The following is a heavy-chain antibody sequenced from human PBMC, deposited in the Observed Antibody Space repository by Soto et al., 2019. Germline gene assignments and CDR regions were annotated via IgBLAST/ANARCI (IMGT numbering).Heavy chain of an antibody. D-gene: IGHD2-8*01. CDR2: INPNSGGT. J-gene: IGHJ6*02. V-gene: IGHV1-2*02. CDR1: GYTFTDYY. CDR3: ASGVRNSSGMDV. Sequence: ASVKVSCKASGYTFTDYYMHWVGQAPGQGLEWMGWINPNSGGTNYAQKFQGRVTKNRDTSINTAYMGLSRLRSDDTAIYYCASGVRNSSGMDVWGQGTTVTVSS.